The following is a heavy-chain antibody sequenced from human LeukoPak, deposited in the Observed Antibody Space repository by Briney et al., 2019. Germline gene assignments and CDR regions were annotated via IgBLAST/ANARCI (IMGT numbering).Heavy chain of an antibody. CDR3: ATVLYDSSGYVTYAFDI. CDR1: GYTLTELS. CDR2: FDPEDGET. D-gene: IGHD3-22*01. Sequence: ASAKASCKVSGYTLTELSMHWVRQAPGKGLEWMGGFDPEDGETIYAQKFQGRVTMTEDTSTDTAYMELGSLRSEDTAVYYCATVLYDSSGYVTYAFDIWGQGTMVTVSS. J-gene: IGHJ3*02. V-gene: IGHV1-24*01.